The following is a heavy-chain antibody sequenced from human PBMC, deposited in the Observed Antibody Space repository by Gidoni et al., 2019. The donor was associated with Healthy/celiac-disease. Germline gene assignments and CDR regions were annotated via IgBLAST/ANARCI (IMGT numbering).Heavy chain of an antibody. CDR1: GFTFSSYS. CDR2: ISSSSSYI. D-gene: IGHD2-8*01. Sequence: EVQLVESGGGLVKPGGSLRLSCAASGFTFSSYSMNWVRQAPGKGLEWVSSISSSSSYIYYAESVKGRFTISRDNAKNSLYLQMNSLRAEDTAVYYCARDPNGNFDYWGQGTLVTVSS. V-gene: IGHV3-21*01. J-gene: IGHJ4*02. CDR3: ARDPNGNFDY.